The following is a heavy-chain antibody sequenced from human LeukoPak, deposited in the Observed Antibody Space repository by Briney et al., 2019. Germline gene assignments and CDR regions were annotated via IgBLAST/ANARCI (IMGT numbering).Heavy chain of an antibody. CDR2: ISGSGGST. D-gene: IGHD4-17*01. Sequence: GGSLRLSCAASGFTFSSYAMSWVRQAPGKGLEWVSAISGSGGSTYYADSVKGRFTISRNNSKNTLYLQMNSLRAEDTAVYYCAKDVHTLMTTVTAFDYWGQGTLVTVSS. CDR3: AKDVHTLMTTVTAFDY. CDR1: GFTFSSYA. J-gene: IGHJ4*02. V-gene: IGHV3-23*01.